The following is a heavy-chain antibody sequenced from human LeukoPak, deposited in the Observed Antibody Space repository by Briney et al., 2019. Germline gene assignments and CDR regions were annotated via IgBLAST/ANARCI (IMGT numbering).Heavy chain of an antibody. CDR2: INHSGST. V-gene: IGHV4-34*01. D-gene: IGHD3-10*01. CDR3: ARGYGSGSYFHPTGAFDI. J-gene: IGHJ3*02. Sequence: SETLSLTCAVYGGSFSGYYWSWIRQPPGKGLEWIGEINHSGSTNYNPSLKSRVTISVDTSKNQFSLKLSSVTAADTAVYYCARGYGSGSYFHPTGAFDIWGQATMVTVSS. CDR1: GGSFSGYY.